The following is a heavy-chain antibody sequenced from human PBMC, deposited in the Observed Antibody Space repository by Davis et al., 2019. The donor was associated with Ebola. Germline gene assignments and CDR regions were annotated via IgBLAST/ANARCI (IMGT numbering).Heavy chain of an antibody. V-gene: IGHV3-21*01. J-gene: IGHJ4*02. CDR2: ISSSDTYI. CDR1: GFTFSSYA. CDR3: AKIERGY. Sequence: GESLKISCAASGFTFSSYAMSWVRQAPGKGLEWVSSISSSDTYIHYADSVKGRFTISRDNAKSSLYLQLNSLRAEDTAVYYCAKIERGYWGQGTLVTVSS.